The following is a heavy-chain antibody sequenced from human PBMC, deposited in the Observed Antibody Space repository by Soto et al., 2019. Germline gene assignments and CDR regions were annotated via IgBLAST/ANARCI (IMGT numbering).Heavy chain of an antibody. D-gene: IGHD1-7*01. CDR2: IKQDGSGK. CDR3: ARAPITGTTDSGTDYYYYMDV. V-gene: IGHV3-7*01. J-gene: IGHJ6*03. Sequence: GGSLRLSCAASGFTFSSYWMSWVRQAPGKGLEWVANIKQDGSGKYYVDSVKGRFTISRDNAKNSLYLQMNSLRAEDTAVYYCARAPITGTTDSGTDYYYYMDVWGKGTTVTVSS. CDR1: GFTFSSYW.